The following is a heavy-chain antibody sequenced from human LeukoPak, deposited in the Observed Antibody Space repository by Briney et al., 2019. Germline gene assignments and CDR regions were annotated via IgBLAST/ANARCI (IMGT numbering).Heavy chain of an antibody. V-gene: IGHV4-39*01. CDR3: ARRITMIVVVITYYAFDI. D-gene: IGHD3-22*01. Sequence: PSETLSLTCTVSGGSISSSSYYWGWIRQPPGKGLEWIGSIYYSGSTYYNPSLKSRVTISVDTSKNQFSLKLSSVTAADTAVYYCARRITMIVVVITYYAFDIWGQGTMVTVSS. CDR1: GGSISSSSYY. CDR2: IYYSGST. J-gene: IGHJ3*02.